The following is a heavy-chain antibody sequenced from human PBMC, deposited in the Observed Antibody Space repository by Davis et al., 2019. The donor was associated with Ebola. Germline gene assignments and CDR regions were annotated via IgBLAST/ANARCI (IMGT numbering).Heavy chain of an antibody. D-gene: IGHD3-16*01. V-gene: IGHV5-51*01. Sequence: GESLKISCKGSGYSFTSYWIGWVRQMPGKGLEWMGIIYPGDSDTRYTPSFQGQVTISADKSISTIYLHWSSLKASDTAMYYCTRQRGADPLDYWGQGTLVTVSS. CDR2: IYPGDSDT. CDR1: GYSFTSYW. J-gene: IGHJ4*02. CDR3: TRQRGADPLDY.